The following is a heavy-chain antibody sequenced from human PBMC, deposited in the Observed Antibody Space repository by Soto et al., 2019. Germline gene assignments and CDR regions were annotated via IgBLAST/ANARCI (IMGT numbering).Heavy chain of an antibody. Sequence: QVQLVESGGGLVKPGGSLRLSCATSGFTFSDYYMSWIRQAPGKGLEWVSYIGTRGNTKYYADSVRGRFTISMDNAKNSLYLQMNSLRADDTAVYYWARDGTEYYGEYYDYWGQGIPVTVSS. CDR3: ARDGTEYYGEYYDY. CDR1: GFTFSDYY. V-gene: IGHV3-11*01. D-gene: IGHD4-17*01. CDR2: IGTRGNTK. J-gene: IGHJ4*02.